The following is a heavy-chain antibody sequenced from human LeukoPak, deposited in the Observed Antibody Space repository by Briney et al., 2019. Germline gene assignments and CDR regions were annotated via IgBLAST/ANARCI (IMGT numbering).Heavy chain of an antibody. J-gene: IGHJ3*02. V-gene: IGHV5-51*01. Sequence: GESLKISCKGSGYSFTTYWIGWVRQMPGKGLEWMGIIYPGDSDTRYSPSFQGQVTISADKSISTAYLQWSSLKASDTAMYYCARYGSSWIAAFDIWGQGTMVTVSS. D-gene: IGHD6-13*01. CDR1: GYSFTTYW. CDR3: ARYGSSWIAAFDI. CDR2: IYPGDSDT.